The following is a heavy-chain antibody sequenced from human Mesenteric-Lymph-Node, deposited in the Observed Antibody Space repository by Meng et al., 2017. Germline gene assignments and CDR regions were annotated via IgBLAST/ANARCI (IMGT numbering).Heavy chain of an antibody. CDR3: ARYGMRFGEFIDYYYYGMDV. CDR2: INPNSGGT. Sequence: GGSLRLSCAASGYTFTGYYMHWVRQAPGQGLEWMGRINPNSGGTNYAQKFQGRVTMTRDTSISTAYMELSRLRSDDTAVYYCARYGMRFGEFIDYYYYGMDVWGQGTTVTVSS. V-gene: IGHV1-2*06. J-gene: IGHJ6*02. CDR1: GYTFTGYY. D-gene: IGHD3-10*01.